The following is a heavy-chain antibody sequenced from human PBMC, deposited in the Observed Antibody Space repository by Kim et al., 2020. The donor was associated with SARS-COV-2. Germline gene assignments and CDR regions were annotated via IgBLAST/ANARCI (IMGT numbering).Heavy chain of an antibody. CDR1: GYSFTSYW. D-gene: IGHD3-22*01. Sequence: GESLKISCKGSGYSFTSYWIGWVRQMPGKGLEWMGIIYPGDSDTRYSPSFQGQVSISADKSISTAYLQWSSLKASDTAIYYCARWGHDTLKVVPDVPRDYYGLDVWGQGTTVTVSS. V-gene: IGHV5-51*01. J-gene: IGHJ6*02. CDR2: IYPGDSDT. CDR3: ARWGHDTLKVVPDVPRDYYGLDV.